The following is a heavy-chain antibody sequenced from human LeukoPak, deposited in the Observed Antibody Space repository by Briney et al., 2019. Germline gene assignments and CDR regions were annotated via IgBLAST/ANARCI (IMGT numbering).Heavy chain of an antibody. CDR2: ISYDGRNQ. CDR3: TRDPPYCSGGSCAFAP. D-gene: IGHD2-15*01. V-gene: IGHV3-30*03. Sequence: GGSLRLSCAASGFSFNTYGMHWVRQAPGRGLEWVAAISYDGRNQYYADSVKGRFTISRDKSRNTLYLQMNSLKTEDTAVYYCTRDPPYCSGGSCAFAPWGQGTLVTVSS. J-gene: IGHJ5*02. CDR1: GFSFNTYG.